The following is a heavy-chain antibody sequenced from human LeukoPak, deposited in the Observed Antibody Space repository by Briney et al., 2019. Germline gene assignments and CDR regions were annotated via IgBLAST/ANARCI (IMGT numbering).Heavy chain of an antibody. J-gene: IGHJ4*02. Sequence: GGSLRLSCAVSGFTFSSYAMNWVRQAPGKGLEWVSAISGSGVNTDHADSVKGRFTISRDSSKNTLYLQMNSLRVEDTAVYYCAKSFGPVIAAAGTGADWGQGTLVTVSS. CDR1: GFTFSSYA. D-gene: IGHD6-13*01. CDR2: ISGSGVNT. CDR3: AKSFGPVIAAAGTGAD. V-gene: IGHV3-23*01.